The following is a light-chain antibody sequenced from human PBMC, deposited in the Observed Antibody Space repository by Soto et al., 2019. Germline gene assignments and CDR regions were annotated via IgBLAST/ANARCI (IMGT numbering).Light chain of an antibody. V-gene: IGKV3-20*01. J-gene: IGKJ3*01. Sequence: EIVLTQSPGTLSFSPGERATLTCRASQSVSSSYLAWFQQKPGQAPRLLIYGASSRVTGIPDRFSGSGSGTDFTLTISRLEPEVFAVYYCQQYSNAPFTFGPGTKSDI. CDR2: GAS. CDR1: QSVSSSY. CDR3: QQYSNAPFT.